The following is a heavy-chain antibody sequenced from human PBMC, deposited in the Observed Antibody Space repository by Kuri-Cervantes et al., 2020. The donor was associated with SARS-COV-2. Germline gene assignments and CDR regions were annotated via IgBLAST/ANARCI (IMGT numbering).Heavy chain of an antibody. CDR2: INPNSGGT. Sequence: ASVKVSCKASGYTFTGYYMHWVRQAPEQGLEWMGWINPNSGGTNYAQKFQGRVTMTRDTSISTAYMELSRLRSDDTAVYYCARPRVGGDYPSNYYYYGMDVWGQGTTVTVSS. D-gene: IGHD4-17*01. CDR1: GYTFTGYY. V-gene: IGHV1-2*02. CDR3: ARPRVGGDYPSNYYYYGMDV. J-gene: IGHJ6*02.